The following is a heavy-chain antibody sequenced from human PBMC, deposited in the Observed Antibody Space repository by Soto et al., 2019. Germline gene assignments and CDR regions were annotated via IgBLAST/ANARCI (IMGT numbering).Heavy chain of an antibody. CDR3: AKVVWVKSYGSTIDY. V-gene: IGHV3-30*18. J-gene: IGHJ4*02. D-gene: IGHD5-18*01. Sequence: QVQLVESGGGVVQPGRSLRLSCAASGFTFSSYGMHWVRQAPGKGLEWVAVISYDGSNKYYADSVKGRFTISRDNSKNTLSLHMSSLRAEDKAVYYCAKVVWVKSYGSTIDYWGQGTLVTVSS. CDR1: GFTFSSYG. CDR2: ISYDGSNK.